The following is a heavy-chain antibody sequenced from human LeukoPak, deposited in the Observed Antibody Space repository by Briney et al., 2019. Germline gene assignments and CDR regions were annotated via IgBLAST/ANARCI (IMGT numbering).Heavy chain of an antibody. CDR1: GFTFSSYG. CDR2: ISYDGSNK. Sequence: GGSLRLSCAASGFTFSSYGMHWVRQAPGKGLEWVAVISYDGSNKYYADSVKGRFTISRDNSKNTLYLQMNSLRAEDTAVYYCAKDPQRGDSLDYWGQGTLVTVSS. V-gene: IGHV3-30*18. CDR3: AKDPQRGDSLDY. D-gene: IGHD2-21*02. J-gene: IGHJ4*02.